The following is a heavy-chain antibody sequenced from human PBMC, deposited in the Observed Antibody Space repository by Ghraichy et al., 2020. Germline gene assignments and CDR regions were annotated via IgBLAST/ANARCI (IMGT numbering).Heavy chain of an antibody. CDR3: ASGIGWLIDY. V-gene: IGHV3-7*03. J-gene: IGHJ4*02. D-gene: IGHD6-19*01. Sequence: GGSLRLSCAGSGLSLTSYWMSWVRQAPGKGLEWVANIKQDGSQRFYVDSVKGRFTISRDNAKNSLYLQMNSLRAEDTAVYYCASGIGWLIDYWGQGSLVTVSS. CDR2: IKQDGSQR. CDR1: GLSLTSYW.